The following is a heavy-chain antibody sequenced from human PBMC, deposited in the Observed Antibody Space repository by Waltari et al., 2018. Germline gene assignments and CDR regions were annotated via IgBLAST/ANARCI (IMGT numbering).Heavy chain of an antibody. J-gene: IGHJ3*02. CDR2: IYHSGST. CDR1: GYSISSGYY. D-gene: IGHD3-10*02. CDR3: ARAGHVNAFDI. Sequence: QVQLQESGPGLVKPSETLSLTCAVSGYSISSGYYWGWIRPPPGKGLEWIGSIYHSGSTYYNPSLKSRVTISVDTSKNQFSLKLSSVTAADTAVYYCARAGHVNAFDIWGQGTMVTVSS. V-gene: IGHV4-38-2*01.